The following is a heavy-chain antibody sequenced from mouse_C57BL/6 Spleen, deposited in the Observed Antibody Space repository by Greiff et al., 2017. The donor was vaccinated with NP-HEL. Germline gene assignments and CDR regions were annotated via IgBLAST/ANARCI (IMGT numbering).Heavy chain of an antibody. CDR2: ISSGSSTI. V-gene: IGHV5-17*01. Sequence: EVKLVESGGGLVKPGGSLKLSCAASGFTFSDYGMHWVRQAPEKGLEWVAYISSGSSTIYYADTVKGRFTISRDNAKNTLFLQMTSLRSEDTAMYYCARKTPYYGSSPYAMDYWGQGTSVTVSS. D-gene: IGHD1-1*01. CDR1: GFTFSDYG. CDR3: ARKTPYYGSSPYAMDY. J-gene: IGHJ4*01.